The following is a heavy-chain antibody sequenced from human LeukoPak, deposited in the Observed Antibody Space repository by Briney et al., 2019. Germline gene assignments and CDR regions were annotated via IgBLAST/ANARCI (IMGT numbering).Heavy chain of an antibody. CDR1: GYTFTSYD. V-gene: IGHV1-8*01. CDR2: MNPNSGNT. CDR3: ARGPVLLIFGVVPYYYGMDV. J-gene: IGHJ6*02. Sequence: VASVKVSCKASGYTFTSYDINWVRQATGQGLEWMGWMNPNSGNTGYAQKFQGRVTMTRNTSISTAYMELSSLGSEDTAVYYCARGPVLLIFGVVPYYYGMDVWGQGTTVTVSS. D-gene: IGHD3-3*01.